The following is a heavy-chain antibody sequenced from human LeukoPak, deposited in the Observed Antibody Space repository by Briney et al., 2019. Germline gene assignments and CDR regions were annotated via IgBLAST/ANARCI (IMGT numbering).Heavy chain of an antibody. Sequence: SETLSLTCTVCGGSISSGSYYWSWIRQPAGKGLEWIGRIYTSGSTNYSPSLKSRVTISVDTSKNQFSLKLSSVTAADTAVYYCARSPVVVAATNWFDPWGQGTLVAVSS. CDR2: IYTSGST. CDR3: ARSPVVVAATNWFDP. V-gene: IGHV4-61*02. D-gene: IGHD2-15*01. J-gene: IGHJ5*02. CDR1: GGSISSGSYY.